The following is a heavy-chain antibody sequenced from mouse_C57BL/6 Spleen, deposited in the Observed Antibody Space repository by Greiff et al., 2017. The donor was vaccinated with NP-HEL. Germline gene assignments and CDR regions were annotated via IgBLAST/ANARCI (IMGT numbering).Heavy chain of an antibody. CDR1: GYTFTEYT. CDR3: ARHESPTYYYGSSYDAMDY. CDR2: FYPGSGSI. D-gene: IGHD1-1*01. Sequence: QVQLQQSGAELVKPGASVKLSCKASGYTFTEYTIHWVKQRSGQGLEWIGWFYPGSGSIKYNEKFKDKATLTADKSSSTVYMELSRLTSADSAVYFCARHESPTYYYGSSYDAMDYWGQGTSVTVSS. J-gene: IGHJ4*01. V-gene: IGHV1-62-2*01.